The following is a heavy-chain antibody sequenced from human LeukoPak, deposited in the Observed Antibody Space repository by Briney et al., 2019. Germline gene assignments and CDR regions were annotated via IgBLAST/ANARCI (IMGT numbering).Heavy chain of an antibody. CDR1: GGSISSGSYY. D-gene: IGHD5-12*01. V-gene: IGHV4-61*02. Sequence: SETLSLTCTVSGGSISSGSYYWRWIRQPAGKGLEWIGRIYTSGSTNYNPSLKSRVTISVDTSKNQFSLKLSSVTAADTAVYYCARDSRGYSGYDPPWYFDYWGQGTLVTVSS. J-gene: IGHJ4*02. CDR2: IYTSGST. CDR3: ARDSRGYSGYDPPWYFDY.